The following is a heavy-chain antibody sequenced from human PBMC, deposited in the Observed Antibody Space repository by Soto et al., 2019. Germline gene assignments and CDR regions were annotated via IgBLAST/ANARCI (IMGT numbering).Heavy chain of an antibody. CDR1: GFTFSSYW. CDR3: AIAPRYGMDV. Sequence: EVQLVESGGGLVQPGGSLRLSCAAYGFTFSSYWMHWVRQAPGNGLVWLSRINSDGSSATYADSVKGRFTISRDKAKSTLYLQMNSLRAEDTAMYYCAIAPRYGMDVWGQGITVTVSS. J-gene: IGHJ6*02. CDR2: INSDGSSA. V-gene: IGHV3-74*01.